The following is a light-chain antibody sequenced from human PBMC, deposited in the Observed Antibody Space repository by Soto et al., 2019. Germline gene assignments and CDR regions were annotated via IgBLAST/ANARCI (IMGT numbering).Light chain of an antibody. CDR1: RSFASSY. CDR3: QQYGSSPPYT. V-gene: IGKV3-20*01. CDR2: AAS. J-gene: IGKJ2*01. Sequence: DMVLTQSPGTLSLSPGERATLSCRASRSFASSYLGWYQQKPGQAPRLLLYAASKRATGIPDRFSGSGSGTDFTLTINRREPEDSAVYYCQQYGSSPPYTFGQGTKVEI.